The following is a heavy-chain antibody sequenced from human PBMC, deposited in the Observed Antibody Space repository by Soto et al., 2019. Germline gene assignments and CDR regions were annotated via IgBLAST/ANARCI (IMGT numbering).Heavy chain of an antibody. CDR3: AREIAVAGTDY. D-gene: IGHD6-19*01. Sequence: SLRLSCAASGFTFSSYGMHWVRQAPGKGLEWVAVIWYDGSNKYYADSVKGRFTISRDNSKNTLYLQMNSLRAEDTAVYYCAREIAVAGTDYWGQGTLVTVSS. CDR2: IWYDGSNK. V-gene: IGHV3-33*01. CDR1: GFTFSSYG. J-gene: IGHJ4*02.